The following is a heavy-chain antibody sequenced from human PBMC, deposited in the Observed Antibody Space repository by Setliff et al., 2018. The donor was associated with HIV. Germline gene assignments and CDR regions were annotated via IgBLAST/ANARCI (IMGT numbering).Heavy chain of an antibody. CDR3: AGRHRSGSYFDP. CDR1: GFIFRNYW. J-gene: IGHJ5*02. CDR2: INQDESEK. V-gene: IGHV3-7*01. Sequence: GGSLSLSCAVSGFIFRNYWMTWVRQAPGRGLEWVASINQDESEKYYVDSVKGRFTISGDNAQNSLYLQMNSLGAEDTAVYYCAGRHRSGSYFDPWGQGTLVTVSS. D-gene: IGHD3-10*01.